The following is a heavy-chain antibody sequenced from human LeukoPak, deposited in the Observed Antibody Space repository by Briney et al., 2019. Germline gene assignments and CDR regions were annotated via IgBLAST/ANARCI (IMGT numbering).Heavy chain of an antibody. CDR1: GFTFSNYW. Sequence: GGSLRLSCAASGFTFSNYWMSWVRQAPGKGLEWVVNIRQDGSDKYYMESVKGRFTISRDNANSSLYLQMNRLRAEDTAVYYCARDLFLSGIPAAGVFDYWGQGTLVTVSS. CDR2: IRQDGSDK. CDR3: ARDLFLSGIPAAGVFDY. J-gene: IGHJ4*02. V-gene: IGHV3-7*01. D-gene: IGHD6-25*01.